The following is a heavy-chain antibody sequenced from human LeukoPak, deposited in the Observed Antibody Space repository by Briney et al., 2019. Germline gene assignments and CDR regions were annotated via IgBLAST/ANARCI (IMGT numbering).Heavy chain of an antibody. CDR1: GGSISSYY. CDR3: ARAGGYDFWSGYSNWFDP. CDR2: IYYSGGT. D-gene: IGHD3-3*01. Sequence: PSETLSLTCTVSGGSISSYYWSWIRQHPGKGLEWIGYIYYSGGTYYNPSLKSRVTISVDTSKNQFSLKLSSVTAADTAVYYCARAGGYDFWSGYSNWFDPWGQGTLVTVSS. V-gene: IGHV4-59*06. J-gene: IGHJ5*02.